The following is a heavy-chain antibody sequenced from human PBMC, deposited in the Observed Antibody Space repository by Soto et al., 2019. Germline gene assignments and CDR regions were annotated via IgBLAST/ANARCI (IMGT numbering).Heavy chain of an antibody. Sequence: EVQLLESGGGLVQPGGSLRLSCAASGFTFSSYAMSWVRQAPGKGLELVAAISGSGGSTYYAHSVKGRFTISRDNSKNTLYLQMNSLRAEDTAVYYCAYSSTPFDYWGQGTLVTVSS. D-gene: IGHD6-13*01. CDR3: AYSSTPFDY. CDR1: GFTFSSYA. V-gene: IGHV3-23*01. CDR2: ISGSGGST. J-gene: IGHJ4*02.